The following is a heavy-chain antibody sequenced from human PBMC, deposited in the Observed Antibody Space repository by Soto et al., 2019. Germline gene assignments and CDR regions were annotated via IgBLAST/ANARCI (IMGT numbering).Heavy chain of an antibody. CDR1: GFTFSSYA. D-gene: IGHD3-22*01. Sequence: EVQLLESGGGLVQPGGSLRLSCAASGFTFSSYAMSWVRQAPGKGLEWVSAISGSGGSTYYADSVKGRFTISRDNSKNTLYLQMNSLRAEDTAVYYCATLILGTSYASNIVDYWGQGTLVTVSS. J-gene: IGHJ4*02. V-gene: IGHV3-23*01. CDR3: ATLILGTSYASNIVDY. CDR2: ISGSGGST.